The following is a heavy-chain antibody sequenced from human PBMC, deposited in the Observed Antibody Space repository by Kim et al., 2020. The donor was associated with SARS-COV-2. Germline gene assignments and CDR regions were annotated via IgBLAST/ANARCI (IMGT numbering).Heavy chain of an antibody. CDR1: GFTFSSYS. D-gene: IGHD2-21*01. CDR2: ISSSSSTI. J-gene: IGHJ6*02. Sequence: GGSLRLSCAASGFTFSSYSMNWVRQAPGKGLEWVSYISSSSSTIYYADSVKGRFTISRDNAKNSLYLQMNSLRDEDTAVYYCARTAYCGGDCYLYGMDVWGQGTTVTVSS. CDR3: ARTAYCGGDCYLYGMDV. V-gene: IGHV3-48*02.